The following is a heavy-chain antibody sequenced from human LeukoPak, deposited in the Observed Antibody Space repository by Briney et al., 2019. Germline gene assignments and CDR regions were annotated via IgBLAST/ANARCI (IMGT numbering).Heavy chain of an antibody. CDR1: GFSVRSNY. V-gene: IGHV3-53*01. D-gene: IGHD4/OR15-4a*01. CDR2: IYSGGST. CDR3: FSLTYDY. J-gene: IGHJ4*02. Sequence: PGGSLRLSCAASGFSVRSNYMTWVRQAPGKGLEWVSVIYSGGSTYYADSVKGRFTISRDDSKNTLYLQMNSLRAEDTAVYYCFSLTYDYWGQGTLVTVSS.